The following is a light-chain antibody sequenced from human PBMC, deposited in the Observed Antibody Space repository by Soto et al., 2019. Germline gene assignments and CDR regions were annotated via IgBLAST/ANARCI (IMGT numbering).Light chain of an antibody. CDR3: QQYGSSPWT. Sequence: ILLTQSPGTLSLSPGERATLSCRASQSVSSNYLGWYQQKPGQAPRLLIYAASSRATGIPERFSGSGSGTDFTLTISRLEPEDFEVYFCQQYGSSPWTFGQGTKVDIK. J-gene: IGKJ1*01. CDR1: QSVSSNY. CDR2: AAS. V-gene: IGKV3-20*01.